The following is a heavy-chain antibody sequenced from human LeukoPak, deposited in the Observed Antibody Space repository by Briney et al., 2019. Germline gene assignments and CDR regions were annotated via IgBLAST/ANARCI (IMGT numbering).Heavy chain of an antibody. CDR1: GFTFDDYG. D-gene: IGHD1-26*01. CDR3: ARGGGGRYLVY. Sequence: PGGSLRLSCAASGFTFDDYGMSWVRQAPGKGLEWVSDINWNGGRTGYADSVKGRFTISRDNAKKSLYLQMNSLRAEDTALYYCARGGGGRYLVYWGQGTLATVSS. V-gene: IGHV3-20*04. CDR2: INWNGGRT. J-gene: IGHJ4*02.